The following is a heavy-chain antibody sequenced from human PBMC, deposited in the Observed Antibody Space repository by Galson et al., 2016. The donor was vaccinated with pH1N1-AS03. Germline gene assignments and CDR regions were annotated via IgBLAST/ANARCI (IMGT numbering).Heavy chain of an antibody. CDR3: ARRANWGFAGRQNWFDP. Sequence: PPGKGLEWIGEINHSGSTNYNPSLKSRVTMSVDMAKNLISLNMTSVTAADTAVYYCARRANWGFAGRQNWFDPWGQGTLVTVSS. CDR2: INHSGST. V-gene: IGHV4-34*01. J-gene: IGHJ5*02. D-gene: IGHD7-27*01.